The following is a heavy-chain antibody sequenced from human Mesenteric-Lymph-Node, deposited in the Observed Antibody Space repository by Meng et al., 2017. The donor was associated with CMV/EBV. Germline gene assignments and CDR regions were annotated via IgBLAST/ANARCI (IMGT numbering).Heavy chain of an antibody. CDR1: GYTFTGDY. D-gene: IGHD5-18*01. CDR3: ARGGGGYSYGESFDY. V-gene: IGHV1-2*02. CDR2: INPNSGGT. Sequence: ASVKVSCKASGYTFTGDYMHWVRQAPGQGLEWMGWINPNSGGTNYAQKFQGRVTMTRDTSISTAYMELSRLRSDDTAVYYCARGGGGYSYGESFDYWGQGTLVTVSS. J-gene: IGHJ4*02.